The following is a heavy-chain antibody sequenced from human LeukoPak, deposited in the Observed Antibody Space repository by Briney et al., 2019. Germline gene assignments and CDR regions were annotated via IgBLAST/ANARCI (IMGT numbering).Heavy chain of an antibody. J-gene: IGHJ4*02. CDR3: ATSGWYLLPGVY. V-gene: IGHV4-59*08. Sequence: SETLSLTCTVSDGSINGYYWSWIRQSPGKGLESLGYIYYTGSTNYNPSLKSRVTISVDTSKNQFSLKLSPVTAADTAVYYCATSGWYLLPGVYWGQGTLVTVSS. D-gene: IGHD6-19*01. CDR1: DGSINGYY. CDR2: IYYTGST.